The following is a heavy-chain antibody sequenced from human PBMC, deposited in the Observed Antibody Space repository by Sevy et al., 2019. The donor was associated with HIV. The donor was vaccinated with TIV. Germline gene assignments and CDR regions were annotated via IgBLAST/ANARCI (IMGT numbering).Heavy chain of an antibody. D-gene: IGHD6-19*01. CDR2: ISYDGSNK. CDR3: AKEGYSSGWYSY. CDR1: GFTFSSYG. Sequence: GGSLRLSCAASGFTFSSYGMHWVRQAPGKGLEWVAVISYDGSNKHYADSVKGRFTISRDNSKNTLYLQMNSLRAEDTAVYYCAKEGYSSGWYSYWGQGTLVTVSS. J-gene: IGHJ4*02. V-gene: IGHV3-30*18.